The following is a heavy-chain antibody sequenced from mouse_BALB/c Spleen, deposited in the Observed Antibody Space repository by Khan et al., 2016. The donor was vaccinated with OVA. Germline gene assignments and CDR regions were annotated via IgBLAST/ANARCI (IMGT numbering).Heavy chain of an antibody. CDR3: IRSFHYGSSTWFAY. V-gene: IGHV14-1*02. D-gene: IGHD1-1*01. J-gene: IGHJ3*01. CDR1: GFHIKDYY. CDR2: IDPADGNT. Sequence: VQLQQPGAELVRPGALVKLSCKASGFHIKDYYMHWVKQRPEQGLEWIGWIDPADGNTIYKPKFQGKASITADKSSNTAYLQLSSLTSEDSAFYYCIRSFHYGSSTWFAYWGQGTLVTVSA.